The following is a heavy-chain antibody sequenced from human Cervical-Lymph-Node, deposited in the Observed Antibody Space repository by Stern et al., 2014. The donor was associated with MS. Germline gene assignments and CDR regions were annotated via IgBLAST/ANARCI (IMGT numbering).Heavy chain of an antibody. CDR2: IYPLDSHT. Sequence: LVESGGEVKKPGESLRISCKGSGYNFANYWIAWVRQMPGKGLEWMGIIYPLDSHTRYSPSFQGQVTMSADKPINPAYLQWSSLRASDTAIYYCARWWDSGTRRYIDNWGQGTLVTVSS. D-gene: IGHD2-15*01. V-gene: IGHV5-51*04. CDR3: ARWWDSGTRRYIDN. CDR1: GYNFANYW. J-gene: IGHJ4*02.